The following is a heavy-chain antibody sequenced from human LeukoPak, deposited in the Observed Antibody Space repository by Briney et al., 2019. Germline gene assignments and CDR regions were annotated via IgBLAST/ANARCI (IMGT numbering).Heavy chain of an antibody. Sequence: SETLSLTCAVSGYSISSGYYWGWIRQPPGKGLEWIGNIYHSGSTYYNPSLKSRVTMSVDTSNNQFSLKLSSVTAADTAVYYCARDAESYDVWSGYYFDIWGQGTMVTVSS. V-gene: IGHV4-38-2*02. CDR1: GYSISSGYY. J-gene: IGHJ3*02. D-gene: IGHD3-3*01. CDR2: IYHSGST. CDR3: ARDAESYDVWSGYYFDI.